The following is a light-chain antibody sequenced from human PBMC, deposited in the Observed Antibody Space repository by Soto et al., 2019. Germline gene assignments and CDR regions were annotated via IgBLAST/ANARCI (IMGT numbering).Light chain of an antibody. CDR1: QGISSY. J-gene: IGKJ1*01. V-gene: IGKV1-39*01. CDR2: AAS. CDR3: QQSYNTPWT. Sequence: IQLTQSPSSLSASVGDRVTITCRASQGISSYLAWYQQKPGKAPKLLIYAASTLQIGVPSRFSGSGSATEFTLTITSLQPEDFATYYCQQSYNTPWTFAQGTKVDI.